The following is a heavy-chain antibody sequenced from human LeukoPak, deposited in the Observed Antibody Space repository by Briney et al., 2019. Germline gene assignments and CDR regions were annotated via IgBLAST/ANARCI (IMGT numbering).Heavy chain of an antibody. D-gene: IGHD3-22*01. V-gene: IGHV4-30-2*01. CDR3: ARSPLAFYDSSGYPRVWFDP. CDR2: IYHIGYVSQSGNI. CDR1: GDSISSGGYS. J-gene: IGHJ5*02. Sequence: SETLSLTCTVSGDSISSGGYSWSWIRQPPGKGLEWIGYIYHIGYVSQSGNIYQNPSLKSRVTISLDTSRNQFSLKLSSVTAADTAVYYCARSPLAFYDSSGYPRVWFDPWGQGTLVTVSS.